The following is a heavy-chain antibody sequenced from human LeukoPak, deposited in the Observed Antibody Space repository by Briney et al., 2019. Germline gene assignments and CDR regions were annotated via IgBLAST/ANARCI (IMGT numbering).Heavy chain of an antibody. CDR2: IKQDGSDR. D-gene: IGHD3-22*01. V-gene: IGHV3-7*01. CDR1: GFTFSNYW. Sequence: GGSLRLSCTASGFTFSNYWMSWVRQAPGKGLEWVANIKQDGSDRYYVDSAKGRFTISRDNAKNSLYLQMNSLRAEDTAVYYCARDRALYHTRGYYYTEDDYWGQGTLVTVSA. J-gene: IGHJ4*02. CDR3: ARDRALYHTRGYYYTEDDY.